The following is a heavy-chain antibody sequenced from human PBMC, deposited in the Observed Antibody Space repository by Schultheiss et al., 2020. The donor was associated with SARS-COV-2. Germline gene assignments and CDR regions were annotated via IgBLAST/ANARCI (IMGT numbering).Heavy chain of an antibody. CDR1: GFTFSSYS. CDR2: INSDGSST. J-gene: IGHJ6*02. D-gene: IGHD3-3*01. CDR3: AKSGITIFGVVIPTSYYGMDV. V-gene: IGHV3-74*01. Sequence: GGSLRLSCAASGFTFSSYSMNWVRQAPGKGLEWVSRINSDGSSTSYADSVKGRFTISRDNAKNTLYLQMNSLRAEDTAVYYCAKSGITIFGVVIPTSYYGMDVWGQGTTVTVSS.